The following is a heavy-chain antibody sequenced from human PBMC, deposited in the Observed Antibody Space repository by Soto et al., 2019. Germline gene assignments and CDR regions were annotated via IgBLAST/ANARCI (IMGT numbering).Heavy chain of an antibody. V-gene: IGHV1-18*01. CDR1: AYTFTSYG. Sequence: ASVKVSCKASAYTFTSYGVTWVRQAPGQGLECMGWVSAYTGKTNYAQKLQGRVTMTADTSTRTAYMELRSLRFDDTAIYYCARAFLGYCSGGSCLPGGWFDPWGQGTLVTVSS. D-gene: IGHD2-15*01. CDR2: VSAYTGKT. CDR3: ARAFLGYCSGGSCLPGGWFDP. J-gene: IGHJ5*02.